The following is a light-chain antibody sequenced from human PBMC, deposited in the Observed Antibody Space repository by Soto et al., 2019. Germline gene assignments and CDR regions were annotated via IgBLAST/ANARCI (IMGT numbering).Light chain of an antibody. V-gene: IGKV3-15*01. CDR3: QQYNNWPWT. Sequence: EIVLTQSPATLSVSPGERATLSCRASQSVSSNLAWYQQKPGQAPRLLIYGASTRATGIPARFSGSGSGTELTISISRLQSEDFAVYYCQQYNNWPWTFGQGTKVDIK. J-gene: IGKJ1*01. CDR1: QSVSSN. CDR2: GAS.